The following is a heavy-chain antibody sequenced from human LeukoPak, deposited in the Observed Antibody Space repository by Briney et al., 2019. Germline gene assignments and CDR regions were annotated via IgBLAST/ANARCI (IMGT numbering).Heavy chain of an antibody. V-gene: IGHV3-11*04. J-gene: IGHJ6*03. Sequence: GGSLRLSCAASGLAFSDYYMSWIRQAPGKGLEWVSYISSSGSTIYYADSVKGRFTISRDNAKNSLYLQMNSLRAEDTAVYYCARAPTVTRYYYYYYMDVWGKGTTVTVSS. CDR1: GLAFSDYY. CDR3: ARAPTVTRYYYYYYMDV. D-gene: IGHD4-17*01. CDR2: ISSSGSTI.